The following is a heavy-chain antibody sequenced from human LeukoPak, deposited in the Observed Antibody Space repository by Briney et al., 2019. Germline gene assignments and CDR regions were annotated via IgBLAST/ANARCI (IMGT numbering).Heavy chain of an antibody. Sequence: GGSLRLSCAASGFTFSNYAMNWVRQAPGKGLEWVSAISGGGGSTYYADSVKGRFTISRDNSKNTLYLQMNSLRAEDMAVHYCAKEVGYSYGYDYWGQGTLVTVSS. CDR1: GFTFSNYA. CDR2: ISGGGGST. D-gene: IGHD5-18*01. CDR3: AKEVGYSYGYDY. V-gene: IGHV3-23*01. J-gene: IGHJ4*02.